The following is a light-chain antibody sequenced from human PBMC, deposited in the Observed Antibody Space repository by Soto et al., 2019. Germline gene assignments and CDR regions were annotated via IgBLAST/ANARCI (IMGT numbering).Light chain of an antibody. CDR3: QQYGSSPRT. CDR2: GAS. V-gene: IGKV3-20*01. Sequence: EIVLTQSPGTLSLSPGERATLSCRASRSVSNNLAWYQHKPGQAPRLLIYGASSRATGIPDRFSGGGSRTDFTLIISRLPPEDFAVYYCQQYGSSPRTFGPGTKVDIK. CDR1: RSVSNN. J-gene: IGKJ3*01.